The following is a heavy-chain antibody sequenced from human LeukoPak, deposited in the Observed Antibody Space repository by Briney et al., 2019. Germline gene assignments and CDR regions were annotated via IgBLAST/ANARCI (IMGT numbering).Heavy chain of an antibody. V-gene: IGHV4-39*01. D-gene: IGHD6-13*01. Sequence: PSETLSLTCTVSGGSVSSSSYYWGWIRQPPGKGLEWVGSIYYDGTTYYNPSLKSRVTISVDTSTNQFSLRLSSVTATDTAVYYCARHPPAGLTAAGTADHWGQGTLVIVSS. CDR2: IYYDGTT. CDR3: ARHPPAGLTAAGTADH. CDR1: GGSVSSSSYY. J-gene: IGHJ4*02.